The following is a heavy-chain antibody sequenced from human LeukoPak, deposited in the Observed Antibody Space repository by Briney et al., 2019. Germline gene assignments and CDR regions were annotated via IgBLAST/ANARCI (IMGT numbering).Heavy chain of an antibody. CDR3: ARDQEGFDY. CDR2: IYPRDGST. V-gene: IGHV1-46*01. Sequence: ASVKVSCKASGYTFTSYYIHWVRQAPGQGLEWMGMIYPRDGSTSYAQKFQDRVTVTRDTSTSTVHMELSGLRSEDTAVYYCARDQEGFDYWGQGTLVTVSS. J-gene: IGHJ4*02. CDR1: GYTFTSYY.